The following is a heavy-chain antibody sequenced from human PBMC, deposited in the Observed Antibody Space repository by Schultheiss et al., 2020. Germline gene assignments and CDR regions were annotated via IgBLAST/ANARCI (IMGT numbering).Heavy chain of an antibody. Sequence: LSLTCTVSGGSISSYYWSWIRQPAGKGLEWIGRIYTSGSTNYNPSLKSRVTMSVDTSKNQFSLKLSSVTAADTAVYYCARDSVAAAGSYYFDYWGQGTLVTVSS. CDR3: ARDSVAAAGSYYFDY. CDR1: GGSISSYY. V-gene: IGHV4-4*07. D-gene: IGHD6-13*01. CDR2: IYTSGST. J-gene: IGHJ4*02.